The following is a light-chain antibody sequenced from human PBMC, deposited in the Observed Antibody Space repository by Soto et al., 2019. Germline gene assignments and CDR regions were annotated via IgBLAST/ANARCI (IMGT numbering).Light chain of an antibody. V-gene: IGKV3-20*01. CDR3: QQYGGSPRIT. J-gene: IGKJ5*01. Sequence: EIVLTQSPGTLSLSPGARAPLSCRASERLSSVYLAWYQQRPGQPPRLLIYGASNRATGIPDRFSGSGSGTDFTLIINRLEPEDVAIYYCQQYGGSPRITFGQGTRLEIK. CDR1: ERLSSVY. CDR2: GAS.